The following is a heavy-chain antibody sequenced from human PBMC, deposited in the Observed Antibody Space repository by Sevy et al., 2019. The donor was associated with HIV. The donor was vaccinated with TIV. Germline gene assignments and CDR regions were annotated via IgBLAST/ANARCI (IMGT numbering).Heavy chain of an antibody. D-gene: IGHD3-9*01. CDR2: IKSKTDGGTT. Sequence: GGSLRLSCAASGFTFSNAWMSWVRQAPGKGLEWVGRIKSKTDGGTTDYAAPVKGRFTISRDDSKNTLYLQMNSLKTEDTAVYYCTTEQRYVDWSGSVYYFDYWGQGTLVTVSS. V-gene: IGHV3-15*01. J-gene: IGHJ4*02. CDR1: GFTFSNAW. CDR3: TTEQRYVDWSGSVYYFDY.